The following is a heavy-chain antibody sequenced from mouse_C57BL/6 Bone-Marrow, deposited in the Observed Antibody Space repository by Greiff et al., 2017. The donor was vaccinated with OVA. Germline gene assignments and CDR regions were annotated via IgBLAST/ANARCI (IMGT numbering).Heavy chain of an antibody. Sequence: VQGVESGPGLVQPSQSLSITCTVSGFSLTSYGVHWVRQPPGKGLEWLGVLWSGGSTDYNAAFISRLSISKDNSKSQVFFKMNSLQADDADIDYCAKAGYYYGLLGDWGQGTTLTVSS. J-gene: IGHJ2*01. CDR2: LWSGGST. D-gene: IGHD1-1*01. V-gene: IGHV2-4*01. CDR3: AKAGYYYGLLGD. CDR1: GFSLTSYG.